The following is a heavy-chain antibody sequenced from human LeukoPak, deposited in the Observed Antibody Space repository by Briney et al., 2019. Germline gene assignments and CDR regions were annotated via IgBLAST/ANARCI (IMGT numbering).Heavy chain of an antibody. Sequence: PGGSLRLSCAASGFTVSSNYMNWVRQALGKGLEWVSMIYPDGNTFYTNSVKGRFTISRDNSKNTLDLQMSSLRAEDTAVYYCARRGHGYGSPFDYWGQGTLVTVSS. CDR2: IYPDGNT. CDR3: ARRGHGYGSPFDY. J-gene: IGHJ4*02. CDR1: GFTVSSNY. D-gene: IGHD5-18*01. V-gene: IGHV3-66*04.